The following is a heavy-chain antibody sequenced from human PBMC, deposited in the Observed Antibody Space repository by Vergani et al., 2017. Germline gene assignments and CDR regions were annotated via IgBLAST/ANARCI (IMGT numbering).Heavy chain of an antibody. Sequence: QVQLVESGGGLVKPGGSLRLSCAASGFTFSDYYMSWIRQAPGKGLEWVSYISSSGSTIYYADSVKGRFTISRDNAKNSLYLQMNSLRAEDTAVYYCARVMYRDEASTGYRLEGMDIWGQGTTVTISS. V-gene: IGHV3-11*01. CDR1: GFTFSDYY. CDR3: ARVMYRDEASTGYRLEGMDI. CDR2: ISSSGSTI. D-gene: IGHD3-9*01. J-gene: IGHJ6*02.